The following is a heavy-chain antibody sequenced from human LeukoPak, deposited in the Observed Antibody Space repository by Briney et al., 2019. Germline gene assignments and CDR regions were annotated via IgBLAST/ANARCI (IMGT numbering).Heavy chain of an antibody. J-gene: IGHJ4*02. Sequence: PGGSLRLSCAASGFTFGSYQMNWVRQAPGKGLEWVSYIGTIISTTYYADSVKGRFTVSRDDAKNSLYLQMSSLRAEDTAVYYCARAVDDLRGRRLLPAGFDYWGQGTLVTVSS. CDR2: IGTIISTT. D-gene: IGHD1-26*01. CDR3: ARAVDDLRGRRLLPAGFDY. CDR1: GFTFGSYQ. V-gene: IGHV3-48*03.